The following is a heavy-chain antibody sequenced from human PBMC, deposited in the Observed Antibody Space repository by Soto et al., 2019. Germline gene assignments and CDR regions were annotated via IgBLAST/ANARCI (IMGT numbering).Heavy chain of an antibody. J-gene: IGHJ4*02. CDR2: INAGNGNT. CDR1: GYTFTSYA. CDR3: ARDIDSGYDLYYFDY. D-gene: IGHD5-12*01. V-gene: IGHV1-3*01. Sequence: VKVSCKASGYTFTSYAMHWVRQAPGQRLEWMGWINAGNGNTEYSQKFQGRVTITRDTSASTAYMELSSLRSEDTAVYYCARDIDSGYDLYYFDYGGQGTLVPVSS.